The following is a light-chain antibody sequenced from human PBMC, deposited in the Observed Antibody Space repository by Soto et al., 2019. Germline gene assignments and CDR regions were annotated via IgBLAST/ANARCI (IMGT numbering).Light chain of an antibody. J-gene: IGLJ1*01. V-gene: IGLV2-18*02. CDR2: DVS. CDR3: SSYTSSSTSLD. CDR1: SSDVGSYNR. Sequence: QSVLTQPPSVSGSPGQSVTISCTGTSSDVGSYNRVSWYQQPPGTAPKLMIYDVSNRPSGVPDRFSGSKSGNTASLTISGLQAEDEADYYCSSYTSSSTSLDFGTGTKVTVL.